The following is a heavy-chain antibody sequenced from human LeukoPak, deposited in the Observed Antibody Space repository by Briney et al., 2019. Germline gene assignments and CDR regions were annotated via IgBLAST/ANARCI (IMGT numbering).Heavy chain of an antibody. J-gene: IGHJ4*02. CDR3: ARAGYSNYFDY. CDR2: IYSGGST. Sequence: GGSLRLSCAASGFTVSSNYMSWVRQAPGKGLEWVSVIYSGGSTYYADPVKGRFTISRDNSENTLYLQMNSLRAEDTAVYYCARAGYSNYFDYWGQGTLVTVSS. V-gene: IGHV3-53*01. CDR1: GFTVSSNY. D-gene: IGHD5-18*01.